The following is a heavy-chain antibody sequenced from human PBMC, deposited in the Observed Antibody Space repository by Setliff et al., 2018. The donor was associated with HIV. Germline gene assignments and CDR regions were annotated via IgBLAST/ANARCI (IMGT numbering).Heavy chain of an antibody. J-gene: IGHJ6*03. CDR2: IYTSGST. CDR1: GGSISSYY. CDR3: ARDVPWGDYYYYMDV. Sequence: SETLPLTCTVSGGSISSYYWSWIRQPAGKGLEWIGHIYTSGSTNYNPSLKSRVTMSVDTSKNQFSLKLSSVTAADTAVYYCARDVPWGDYYYYMDVWGKGTTVTVSS. V-gene: IGHV4-4*07. D-gene: IGHD3-16*01.